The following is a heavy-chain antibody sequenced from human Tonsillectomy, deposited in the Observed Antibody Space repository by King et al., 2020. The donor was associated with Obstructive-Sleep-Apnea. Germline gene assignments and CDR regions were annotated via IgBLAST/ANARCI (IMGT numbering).Heavy chain of an antibody. CDR3: ARVIGDRLDYYYYYGMDV. J-gene: IGHJ6*02. CDR2: ISYDGSNK. Sequence: VQLVEAGGGVVQPGRSLRLSCAASGFTFSSYAMHWVRQAPGKGLEWVAVISYDGSNKYYAYSVKGRFTISRDNSKNTLYLQMNSLRVEDTAVYYCARVIGDRLDYYYYYGMDVWGQGTTVTVSS. D-gene: IGHD3-16*01. V-gene: IGHV3-30*04. CDR1: GFTFSSYA.